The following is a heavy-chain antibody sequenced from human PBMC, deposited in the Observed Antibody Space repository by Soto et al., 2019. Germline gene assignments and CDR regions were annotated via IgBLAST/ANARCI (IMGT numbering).Heavy chain of an antibody. J-gene: IGHJ1*01. D-gene: IGHD3-22*01. V-gene: IGHV3-30-3*01. CDR3: AREDESSGYAGTFRH. CDR1: GFTFSSYV. CDR2: VSGEGNK. Sequence: QVQLVESGGEVVQPGRSPRLSCAASGFTFSSYVMHWVRQAPGKGLEWVALVSGEGNKHYADSVKDRFIISRDNSKNKLNLEMNSLRAEDSALYYCAREDESSGYAGTFRHWGQGTLVTVSP.